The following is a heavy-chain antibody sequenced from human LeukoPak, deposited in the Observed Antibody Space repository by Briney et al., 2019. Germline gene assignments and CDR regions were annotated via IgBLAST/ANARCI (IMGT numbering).Heavy chain of an antibody. CDR3: AKDPDYDILTGLPP. CDR1: GFTFSSYA. V-gene: IGHV3-23*01. J-gene: IGHJ5*02. CDR2: ISGSGGST. Sequence: QSGGSLRLSCAASGFTFSSYAMSWVRQAPGKGLEWVSAISGSGGSTYYADSVKGRFTISRDNSKNTLYLQMNSLRAEDTAVYYCAKDPDYDILTGLPPWGQGTLVTVSS. D-gene: IGHD3-9*01.